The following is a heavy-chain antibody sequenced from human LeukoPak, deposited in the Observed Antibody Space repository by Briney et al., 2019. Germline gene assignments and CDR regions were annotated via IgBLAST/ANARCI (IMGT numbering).Heavy chain of an antibody. V-gene: IGHV3-53*01. D-gene: IGHD4-17*01. CDR1: GFTVSSNY. J-gene: IGHJ3*02. Sequence: PGGSLRLSCAASGFTVSSNYMSWVRQAPGKGLEWVSIIYSGGSTYYADSVKGRFTISRDNSKNTLYLQMNSLRAEDTAVYYCARYTVTDAFDIWGQGTMVTVSS. CDR3: ARYTVTDAFDI. CDR2: IYSGGST.